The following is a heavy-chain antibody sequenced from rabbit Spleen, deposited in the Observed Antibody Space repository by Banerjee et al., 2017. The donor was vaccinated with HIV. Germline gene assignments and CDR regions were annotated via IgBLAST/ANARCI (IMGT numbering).Heavy chain of an antibody. Sequence: QSLEEAGGDLVKPGASLTLTCTASGVSFSSSSYMCWVRPAPGKGLEWIATIYAGSSGSTYSASWAKGRFTISNPSSTTVTLQMTSLTAADTATYFCAREDVGGSIILWGQGTLVTVS. CDR3: AREDVGGSIIL. CDR1: GVSFSSSSY. CDR2: IYAGSSGST. V-gene: IGHV1S40*01. D-gene: IGHD1-1*01. J-gene: IGHJ3*01.